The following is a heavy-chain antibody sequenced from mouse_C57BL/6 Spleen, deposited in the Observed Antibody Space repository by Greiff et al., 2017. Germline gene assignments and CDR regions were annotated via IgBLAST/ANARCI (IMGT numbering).Heavy chain of an antibody. J-gene: IGHJ1*03. CDR3: ARGDYGGGYFDV. D-gene: IGHD2-4*01. Sequence: VQLQQPGAELVRPGSSVKLSCKASGYTFTSYWMHWVKQRPIQGLEWIGNIDPSDSETHYNQKFKDKATLTVDKSSSTAYMQLSSLTSEDSAVYYCARGDYGGGYFDVWGTGTTVTVSS. CDR1: GYTFTSYW. CDR2: IDPSDSET. V-gene: IGHV1-52*01.